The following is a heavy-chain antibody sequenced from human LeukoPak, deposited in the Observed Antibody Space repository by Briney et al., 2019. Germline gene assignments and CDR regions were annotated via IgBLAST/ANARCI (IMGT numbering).Heavy chain of an antibody. J-gene: IGHJ4*02. CDR2: ISSSGSTI. CDR3: ARDGADYYDSSGYFDY. CDR1: GFTFSSYE. Sequence: PGGSLRLSCAASGFTFSSYEMNWVRQAPGKGLEWVSYISSSGSTIYYADSVKGRFTISRDNAKNSLYLQMNSLRAEDTAVYYCARDGADYYDSSGYFDYWGQGTLVTVSS. D-gene: IGHD3-22*01. V-gene: IGHV3-48*03.